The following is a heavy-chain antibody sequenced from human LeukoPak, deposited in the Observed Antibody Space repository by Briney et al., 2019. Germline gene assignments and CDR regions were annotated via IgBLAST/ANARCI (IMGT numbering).Heavy chain of an antibody. J-gene: IGHJ6*03. CDR3: ARDRFRYSLYDSSGYYYYYYMDV. D-gene: IGHD3-22*01. Sequence: ASVKVSCKASGGTFSSYAISWVRQAPGQGLEWMGGIIPIFGTANYAQKFQGRVTITADKSTSTAYMELSSLRSEDTAVYYCARDRFRYSLYDSSGYYYYYYMDVWGKGTTVTVSS. V-gene: IGHV1-69*06. CDR2: IIPIFGTA. CDR1: GGTFSSYA.